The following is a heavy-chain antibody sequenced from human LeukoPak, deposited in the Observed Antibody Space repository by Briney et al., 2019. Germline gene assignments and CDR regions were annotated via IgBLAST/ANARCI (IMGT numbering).Heavy chain of an antibody. D-gene: IGHD3-22*01. CDR2: IRYDGSNK. J-gene: IGHJ4*02. CDR3: AKVKPPIYDSSGHHLDY. V-gene: IGHV3-30*02. Sequence: QPGGSLRLSCAASGFTFSSYGMHWVRQAPGKGLEWVAFIRYDGSNKYYVDSVKGRFTVSRDNSKNTLYLQMNSLRAEDTAVYYCAKVKPPIYDSSGHHLDYWGQGTLVTVSS. CDR1: GFTFSSYG.